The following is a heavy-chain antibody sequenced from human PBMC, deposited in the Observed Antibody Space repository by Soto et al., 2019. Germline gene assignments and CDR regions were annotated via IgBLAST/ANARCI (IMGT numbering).Heavy chain of an antibody. J-gene: IGHJ3*02. V-gene: IGHV4-34*01. Sequence: QVQLQQWGAGLLKPSETLSLTCGVYGGYFHDDYWSWIRQSPGKGLEWIGEIKRSGNTYYNPSLXSXXSTXXXLSXXXFXLXXXXXTXXXXXXXXXXXXXXXXXXMXXXYAFDIWSQGTMVTVSS. CDR3: XXXXXXXXXMXXXYAFDI. CDR2: IKRSGNT. CDR1: GGYFHDDY.